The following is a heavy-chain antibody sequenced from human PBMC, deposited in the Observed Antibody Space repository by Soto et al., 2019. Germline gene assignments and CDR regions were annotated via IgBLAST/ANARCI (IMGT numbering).Heavy chain of an antibody. Sequence: SVKVSCKASGGTFSSYAISWVRQAPGQGLEWMGGIIPIFGTANYAQKFQGRVTITADESTSTAYMELSSLRSEDTAVYYFAIVPLSCSSTSCYFLFWFDPWGQGTLVTVSS. V-gene: IGHV1-69*13. D-gene: IGHD2-2*01. CDR3: AIVPLSCSSTSCYFLFWFDP. J-gene: IGHJ5*02. CDR2: IIPIFGTA. CDR1: GGTFSSYA.